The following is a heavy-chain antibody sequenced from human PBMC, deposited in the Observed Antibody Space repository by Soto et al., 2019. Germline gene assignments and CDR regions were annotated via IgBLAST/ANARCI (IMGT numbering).Heavy chain of an antibody. Sequence: QLQLQESGPGLVKPSETLSLTCIVSGGSITRNNHYWGWIRQSPGKGLEWIGSILYSGSTNYNPSLKSRVTLSVETSKNQFSLKMSSVTAAVTALYYCARLCSSGWYQGSYFDYWGQGTLVTVSS. CDR1: GGSITRNNHY. D-gene: IGHD6-19*01. J-gene: IGHJ4*02. CDR3: ARLCSSGWYQGSYFDY. CDR2: ILYSGST. V-gene: IGHV4-39*01.